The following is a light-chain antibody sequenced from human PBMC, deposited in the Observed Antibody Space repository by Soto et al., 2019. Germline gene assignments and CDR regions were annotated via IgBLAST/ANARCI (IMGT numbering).Light chain of an antibody. CDR3: HQYNSYPSS. CDR2: MAS. V-gene: IGKV1-5*03. J-gene: IGKJ1*01. Sequence: DIQMTQSPSTLYASVGDRVIIACRASQSISNWLAWYEQNPGKAPKLLIYMASSLKSVAPSRFSGSGSGTEFTPIISSLQPDDFATYDCHQYNSYPSSFDHGTQVEIK. CDR1: QSISNW.